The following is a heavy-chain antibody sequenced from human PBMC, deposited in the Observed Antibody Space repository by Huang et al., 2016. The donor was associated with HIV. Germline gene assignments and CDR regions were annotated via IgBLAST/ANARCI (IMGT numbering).Heavy chain of an antibody. CDR2: IKQDESEK. D-gene: IGHD1-7*01. Sequence: VESGGRLVQPGGSIRLSCVGSTFSFGAYWMSWVRQTRGKGREWVANIKQDESEKYYVESVKGRFNISRDNAKKILFLQMDNVRVEDTATYYCATKTGAMDIWGQGTAVTVS. J-gene: IGHJ6*02. CDR3: ATKTGAMDI. V-gene: IGHV3-7*01. CDR1: TFSFGAYW.